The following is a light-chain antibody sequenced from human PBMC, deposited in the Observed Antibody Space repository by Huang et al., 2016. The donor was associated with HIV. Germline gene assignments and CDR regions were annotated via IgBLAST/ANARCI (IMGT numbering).Light chain of an antibody. Sequence: EIVLTQSPGTLFVSPGERATLTCRPSQSFTSLFLVWYQQRPGQAPMLLLYGAAYRATGFPDRFSGGGSGTNFSLTISRLEPEDFAVYFCQQYASSPRTFGQGTRLDIK. V-gene: IGKV3-20*01. CDR2: GAA. J-gene: IGKJ2*01. CDR3: QQYASSPRT. CDR1: QSFTSLF.